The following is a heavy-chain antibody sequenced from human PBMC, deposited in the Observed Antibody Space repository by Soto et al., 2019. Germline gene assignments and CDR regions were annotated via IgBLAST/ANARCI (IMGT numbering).Heavy chain of an antibody. V-gene: IGHV1-18*01. J-gene: IGHJ6*02. D-gene: IGHD4-4*01. CDR1: GYTFTNYG. Sequence: QVQLVQSGAEVKKPGASVKVSCRASGYTFTNYGITWVRQAPGQGLEWMGWVSNYNGNTNYAQKLQGRVTMTTDTSTTTAYMELRSLRSDDTAVYYCARDDYSNYESDYYGMDVWGQGTTVTVSS. CDR2: VSNYNGNT. CDR3: ARDDYSNYESDYYGMDV.